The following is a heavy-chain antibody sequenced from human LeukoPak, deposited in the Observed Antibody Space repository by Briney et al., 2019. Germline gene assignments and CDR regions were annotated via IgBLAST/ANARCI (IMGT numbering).Heavy chain of an antibody. CDR2: ISNGGSTL. CDR3: ARDIPQTGAPGEPDY. Sequence: KPGGSLRLSCAASGFTFSDYYMSWIRQAPGKGLEWVSYISNGGSTLYYADSVKGRFTISRANAKNSLYLQMNSLRAEHTAVYYCARDIPQTGAPGEPDYWGQGTLVTVSS. CDR1: GFTFSDYY. V-gene: IGHV3-11*04. D-gene: IGHD1-1*01. J-gene: IGHJ4*02.